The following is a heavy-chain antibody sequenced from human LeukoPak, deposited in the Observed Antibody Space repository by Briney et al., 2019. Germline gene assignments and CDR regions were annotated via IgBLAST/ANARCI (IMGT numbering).Heavy chain of an antibody. CDR3: ARDSGYCSSTGCYVHYFDY. D-gene: IGHD2-2*01. CDR1: GFTFSSFA. CDR2: ISHDANNK. Sequence: GGSLRHSCAASGFTFSSFAMHWVRQPPGKGLEWVAVISHDANNKYYADSVKGRFTISRDNAKNSLYLQMNSLRAEDTAVYYCARDSGYCSSTGCYVHYFDYWGQGTLVTVSS. V-gene: IGHV3-30*04. J-gene: IGHJ4*02.